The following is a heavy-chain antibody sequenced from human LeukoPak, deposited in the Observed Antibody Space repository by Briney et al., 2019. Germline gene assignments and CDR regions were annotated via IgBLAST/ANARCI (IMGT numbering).Heavy chain of an antibody. V-gene: IGHV1-18*01. D-gene: IGHD6-13*01. CDR2: ISAYNGNT. CDR1: GGTFSSYA. CDR3: ARETAAGTYYYYYYMDV. J-gene: IGHJ6*03. Sequence: ASVKVSCKASGGTFSSYAISWVRQAPGQGLEWMGWISAYNGNTNYAQKLQGRVTMTTDTSTSTAYMELRSLRSDDTAVYYCARETAAGTYYYYYYMDVWGKGTTVTVSS.